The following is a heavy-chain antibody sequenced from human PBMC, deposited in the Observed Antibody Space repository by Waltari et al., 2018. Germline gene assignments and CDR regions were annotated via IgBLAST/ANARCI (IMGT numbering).Heavy chain of an antibody. CDR1: GYSFTSYW. CDR2: IYPGDSDT. J-gene: IGHJ4*02. V-gene: IGHV5-51*01. CDR3: ARGSDYYGSGSYGPRGGSFDY. Sequence: EVQLVQSGAAVKKPGESLKISCKGSGYSFTSYWIGWVRQMPGKVLEWMGIIYPGDSDTRYSPSFQGQVTISADKSISTAYLQWSSLKASDTAMYYCARGSDYYGSGSYGPRGGSFDYWGQGTLVTVSS. D-gene: IGHD3-10*01.